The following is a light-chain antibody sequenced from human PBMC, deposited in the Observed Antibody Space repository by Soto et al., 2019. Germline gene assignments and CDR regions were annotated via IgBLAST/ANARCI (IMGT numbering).Light chain of an antibody. V-gene: IGKV1-8*01. Sequence: AIRMTQSPSSLSASTGDRVPITCRASQGISSYLAWYQQKPGKAPKLLIYAASTLQSGVPSRFSGSGSGTDFTLTISCLQSEDFATYYCQQYYSYPQTFGQGTKVDIK. CDR3: QQYYSYPQT. CDR2: AAS. J-gene: IGKJ1*01. CDR1: QGISSY.